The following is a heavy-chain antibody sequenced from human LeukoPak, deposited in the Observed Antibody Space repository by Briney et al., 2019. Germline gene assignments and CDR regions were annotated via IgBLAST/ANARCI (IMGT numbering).Heavy chain of an antibody. J-gene: IGHJ3*02. CDR2: INPNSGGT. CDR1: GYTFTGYY. V-gene: IGHV1-2*02. Sequence: ASVKVSCKASGYTFTGYYIHWVRQAPGQGLEWMGWINPNSGGTNYAQKFQGRVTITADKSTSTAYMELSSLRSEDTAVYYCARHQRREVIPYGDAFDIWGQGTMVTVSS. CDR3: ARHQRREVIPYGDAFDI. D-gene: IGHD3-22*01.